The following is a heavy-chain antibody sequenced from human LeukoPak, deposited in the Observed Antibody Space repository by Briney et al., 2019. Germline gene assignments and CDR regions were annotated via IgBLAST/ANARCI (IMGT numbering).Heavy chain of an antibody. Sequence: GESLKISCKGSRYSFTSYWIGWVRQMPGKGLEWMGIIYPGDSDTRYSPSFQGQVHISVDKSISTAYLQWSSLKASDTATYYCAKIDRQYCSRSSCYALDYWGQGTQVTVSS. CDR2: IYPGDSDT. V-gene: IGHV5-51*01. J-gene: IGHJ4*02. D-gene: IGHD2-2*01. CDR3: AKIDRQYCSRSSCYALDY. CDR1: RYSFTSYW.